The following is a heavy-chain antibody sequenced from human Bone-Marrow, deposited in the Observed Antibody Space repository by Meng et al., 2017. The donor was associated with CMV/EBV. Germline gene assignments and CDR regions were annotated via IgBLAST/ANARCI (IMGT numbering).Heavy chain of an antibody. CDR3: ARHGGGLLWFGPD. CDR2: IWYDGSNK. Sequence: GGSLRLSCAASGFTFSSYGMHWVRQAPGKGLEWVAVIWYDGSNKYYADSVKGRFTISRDNSKNTLYVQMNSLRAADTAVYYCARHGGGLLWFGPDWGQGTLVTVSS. CDR1: GFTFSSYG. J-gene: IGHJ4*02. V-gene: IGHV3-33*01. D-gene: IGHD3-10*01.